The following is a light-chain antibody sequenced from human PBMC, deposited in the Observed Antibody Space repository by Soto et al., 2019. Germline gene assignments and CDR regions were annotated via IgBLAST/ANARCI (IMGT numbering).Light chain of an antibody. V-gene: IGKV3-20*01. J-gene: IGKJ2*01. CDR3: QQYDT. CDR1: QSVDTMV. CDR2: GAS. Sequence: EIVLTQSPATLSLSAGERVTLSCRSSQSVDTMVAWYQQQVGQAPRLLLYGASSRATGIPDRFTGSGSGTDFTLTISRLEPEDFAVYYCQQYDTFGQGTKLEIK.